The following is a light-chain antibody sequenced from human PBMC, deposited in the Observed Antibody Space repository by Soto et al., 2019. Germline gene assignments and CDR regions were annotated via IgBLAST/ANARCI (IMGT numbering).Light chain of an antibody. J-gene: IGKJ2*01. V-gene: IGKV3-20*01. Sequence: EIVLTQSPGTLSLSPGERATLSCRASQSVSSSYLAWYQQKPGQAPRLLIYGASSRATGIPDRFSGSGSGTDFTLTISRLEPEDFAVYYCQQYAGLAYTFGQGTKLEIK. CDR2: GAS. CDR3: QQYAGLAYT. CDR1: QSVSSSY.